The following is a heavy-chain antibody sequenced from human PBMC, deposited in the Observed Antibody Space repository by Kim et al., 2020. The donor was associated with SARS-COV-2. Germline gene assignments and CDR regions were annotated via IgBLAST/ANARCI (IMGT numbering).Heavy chain of an antibody. CDR1: GFTFSSYA. D-gene: IGHD2-2*01. CDR2: ISGSGGST. J-gene: IGHJ4*02. V-gene: IGHV3-23*01. Sequence: GGSLRLSCAASGFTFSSYAMSWVRQAPGKGLEWVSAISGSGGSTYYADSVKGRFTISRDNSKNTLYLQMNSLRAEDTAVYYCAKFSPGWGFVVVPANYFDYWGQGTLVTVSS. CDR3: AKFSPGWGFVVVPANYFDY.